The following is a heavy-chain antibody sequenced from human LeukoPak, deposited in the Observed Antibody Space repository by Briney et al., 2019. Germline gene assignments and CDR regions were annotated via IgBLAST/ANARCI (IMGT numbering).Heavy chain of an antibody. V-gene: IGHV4-59*01. J-gene: IGHJ4*02. Sequence: PSETLSLTCTVSGGSISSYYWSWIRQPPGKGLEWIAYIYYSGSTNYNPSLKSRVTISVDTSRNQFSLKLSSVTAADTAVYYCARDPGTYYYGSGSSHYFDYWGQGTLVTVSS. CDR1: GGSISSYY. CDR2: IYYSGST. CDR3: ARDPGTYYYGSGSSHYFDY. D-gene: IGHD3-10*01.